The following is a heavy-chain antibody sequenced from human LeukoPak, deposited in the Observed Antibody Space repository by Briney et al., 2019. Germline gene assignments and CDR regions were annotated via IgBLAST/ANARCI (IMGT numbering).Heavy chain of an antibody. CDR1: GFTFSSYA. Sequence: PGGSLRLSCAASGFTFSSYAMSWVRQAPGKGLEWVSAISGSGGSTYYADSVKGRFTISRDNSKNTLYLQMNSLRAEDTAVYYCAKDLVSYKGRGIAAAVNFDYWGQGTLVTVSS. CDR3: AKDLVSYKGRGIAAAVNFDY. J-gene: IGHJ4*02. CDR2: ISGSGGST. D-gene: IGHD6-13*01. V-gene: IGHV3-23*01.